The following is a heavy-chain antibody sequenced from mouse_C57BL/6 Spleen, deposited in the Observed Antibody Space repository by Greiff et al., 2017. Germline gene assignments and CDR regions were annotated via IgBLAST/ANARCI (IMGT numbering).Heavy chain of an antibody. J-gene: IGHJ4*01. Sequence: EVQLVESGGGLVKPGGSLKLSCAASGFTFSSYTMSWVRQTPEKRLEWVATISGGGGNTYYPDSVKGRFTISRDNAKNTLYLQMSSLRSEDTALYYCARHWDYYAMDYWGQGTSVTVSS. CDR3: ARHWDYYAMDY. CDR1: GFTFSSYT. CDR2: ISGGGGNT. V-gene: IGHV5-9*01.